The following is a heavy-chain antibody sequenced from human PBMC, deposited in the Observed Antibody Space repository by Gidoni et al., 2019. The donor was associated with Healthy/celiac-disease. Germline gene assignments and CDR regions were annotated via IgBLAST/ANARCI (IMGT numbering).Heavy chain of an antibody. CDR1: GGSFSGYY. J-gene: IGHJ4*02. D-gene: IGHD3-16*01. Sequence: QVQLQQWGAGLLKPSETLSLTCAVYGGSFSGYYWSWIRQPPGKGLEWIGEINHSGSTNYNPSLKSRVTISVDTSKNQFSLKLSSGTAADTAVYYCARADLGGGDYWGQGTLVTVSS. CDR3: ARADLGGGDY. V-gene: IGHV4-34*01. CDR2: INHSGST.